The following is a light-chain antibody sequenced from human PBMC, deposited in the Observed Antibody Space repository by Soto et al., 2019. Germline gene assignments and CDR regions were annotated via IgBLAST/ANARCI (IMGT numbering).Light chain of an antibody. CDR1: QSISNW. J-gene: IGKJ1*01. Sequence: QVTQSPSTVSASLGDRVTITCRTSQSISNWLAWYQQKLGEAPNLLLYDASTLASGVPSRFSVRGSGTDYTLTIRNLQPEDVSTYYCQNYRAYTTFCQATEVQI. V-gene: IGKV1-5*01. CDR3: QNYRAYTT. CDR2: DAS.